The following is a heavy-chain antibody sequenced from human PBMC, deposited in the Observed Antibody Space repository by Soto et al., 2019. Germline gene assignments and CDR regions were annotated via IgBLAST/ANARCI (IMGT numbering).Heavy chain of an antibody. CDR3: ARAGYCGPGCYYYFDY. CDR1: GFTFGSYW. Sequence: EVQLVESGGGLVQPGGSLRLSCAVSGFTFGSYWMNWVRLIPGKGLEWVAYIKPDGSATYYVDSVKGRFTISRDNGKNSLYLQMNSLIVEDTSVYYCARAGYCGPGCYYYFDYWGQGTLVTVSS. CDR2: IKPDGSAT. J-gene: IGHJ4*02. D-gene: IGHD2-21*02. V-gene: IGHV3-7*01.